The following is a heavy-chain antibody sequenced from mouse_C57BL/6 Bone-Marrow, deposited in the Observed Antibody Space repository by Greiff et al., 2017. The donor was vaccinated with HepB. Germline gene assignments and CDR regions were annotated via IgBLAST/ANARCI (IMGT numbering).Heavy chain of an antibody. Sequence: DVKLVESGGGLVQPGGSLKLSCAASGFTFSDYYMYWVRQTPEKRLEWVAYISNGGGSTYYPDTVKGRFTISRDNAKNTLYLQRSRLKSEDTAMYYCARRLYSYAMDYWGQGTSVTVSS. J-gene: IGHJ4*01. CDR3: ARRLYSYAMDY. V-gene: IGHV5-12*01. CDR2: ISNGGGST. CDR1: GFTFSDYY. D-gene: IGHD2-1*01.